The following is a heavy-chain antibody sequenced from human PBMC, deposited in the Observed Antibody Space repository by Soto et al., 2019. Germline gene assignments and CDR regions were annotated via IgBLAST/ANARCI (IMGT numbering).Heavy chain of an antibody. Sequence: QVQLQESGPGLVKPSQTLSLTCTVSGGSMSSGDSYWSWIRQPPGKGLEWIGYTYYSGSTYYNPSLTSLVHISVDTFNNQFTPKLTSVTAGHTVLYFCASTQLSAVLLSWAQGGLVTVS. D-gene: IGHD2-2*01. CDR3: ASTQLSAVLLS. CDR1: GGSMSSGDSY. J-gene: IGHJ4*02. CDR2: TYYSGST. V-gene: IGHV4-30-4*01.